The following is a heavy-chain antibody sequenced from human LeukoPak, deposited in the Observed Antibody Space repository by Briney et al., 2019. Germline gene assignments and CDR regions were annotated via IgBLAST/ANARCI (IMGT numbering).Heavy chain of an antibody. D-gene: IGHD5/OR15-5a*01. CDR3: ARLDIVFYGMDV. J-gene: IGHJ6*02. V-gene: IGHV4-31*03. CDR2: IYYSGST. Sequence: SQTLSLTCTVSGGSISSGGYYWNWIRQHPGKGLEWIGYIYYSGSTYYNPSLKSRVTISVDTSKNQFSLKLSSVTAADTAVYYCARLDIVFYGMDVWGQGTTVTVSS. CDR1: GGSISSGGYY.